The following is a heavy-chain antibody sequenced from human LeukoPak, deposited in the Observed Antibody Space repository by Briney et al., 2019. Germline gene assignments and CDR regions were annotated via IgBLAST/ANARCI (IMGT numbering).Heavy chain of an antibody. CDR3: ARDQWHEYYYDSSGYLNWYFDL. CDR1: GFTFSSYA. Sequence: PGRSLRLSCEASGFTFSSYAFHWVRQAPGKGLEWVAFLSSDGNSKYYADSVKGRFTISRDNSKNTLYLQMNSLRAEDTAVYYCARDQWHEYYYDSSGYLNWYFDLWGRGTLVTVSS. D-gene: IGHD3-22*01. V-gene: IGHV3-30*14. J-gene: IGHJ2*01. CDR2: LSSDGNSK.